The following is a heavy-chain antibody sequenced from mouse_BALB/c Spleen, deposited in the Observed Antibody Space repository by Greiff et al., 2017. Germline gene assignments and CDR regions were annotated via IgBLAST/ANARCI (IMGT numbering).Heavy chain of an antibody. CDR1: GFTFKDTD. D-gene: IGHD1-1*01. V-gene: IGHV14-3*02. CDR3: ARPTGVADGDMDD. CDR2: INPANGNT. Sequence: EVKLMESGADLVKPGASVKLSCTASGFTFKDTDMHWVKQRPEQGLEWIGRINPANGNTKYEPKFQGKATITADTSSNTAYLQLSSLTSEDTAVYYCARPTGVADGDMDDWGQGTSVTVSS. J-gene: IGHJ4*01.